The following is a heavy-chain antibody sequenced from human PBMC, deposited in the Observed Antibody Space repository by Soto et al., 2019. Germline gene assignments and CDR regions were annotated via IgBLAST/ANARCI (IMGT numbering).Heavy chain of an antibody. V-gene: IGHV1-69*06. CDR2: IIPLFDAT. J-gene: IGHJ5*02. D-gene: IGHD6-19*01. CDR1: GGTFTTYD. Sequence: QVQLVQSGAEVRKPGSSVKVSCKASGGTFTTYDISWVQQAPGHGLEWMGGIIPLFDATKNAQKFQGRVTINADKSTGTGHMELSSLRSDDTAMYYCARDRSSSWFNGTFYLGPWGQGTLVTVSS. CDR3: ARDRSSSWFNGTFYLGP.